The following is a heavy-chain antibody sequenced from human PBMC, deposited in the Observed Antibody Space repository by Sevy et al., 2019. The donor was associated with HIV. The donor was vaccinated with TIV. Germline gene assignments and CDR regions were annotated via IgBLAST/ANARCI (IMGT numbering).Heavy chain of an antibody. CDR1: GFTFDDYA. V-gene: IGHV3-9*01. CDR2: ISWNSGSI. D-gene: IGHD3-16*01. J-gene: IGHJ4*02. Sequence: GGSLRLSCAASGFTFDDYAMHWVRQAPGKGLEWVSGISWNSGSIGYADSVKGRFTISRDNAKNSLYLQMNSLRAEDTALYYCAKATTESVEGGTDYWGQGTLVTVSS. CDR3: AKATTESVEGGTDY.